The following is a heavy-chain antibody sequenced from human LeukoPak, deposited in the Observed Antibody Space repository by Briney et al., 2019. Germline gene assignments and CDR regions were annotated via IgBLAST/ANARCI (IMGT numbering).Heavy chain of an antibody. Sequence: PGGSLRLSCAASGFTFSNYWMSWVRQAPGKGLEWVANIKKDGSEKYYVDSVKGRFTISRDNAKNSLYLQMNSLRAEDTAVYYCARGRLWVMGATTYYDYWGQGTLATVSS. CDR2: IKKDGSEK. CDR3: ARGRLWVMGATTYYDY. J-gene: IGHJ4*02. V-gene: IGHV3-7*05. CDR1: GFTFSNYW. D-gene: IGHD1-26*01.